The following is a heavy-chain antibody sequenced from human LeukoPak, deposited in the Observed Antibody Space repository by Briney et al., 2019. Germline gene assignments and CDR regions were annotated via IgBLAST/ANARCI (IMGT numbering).Heavy chain of an antibody. Sequence: GGSLRLSCAASGFTFSSYWMSWVRQAPGKGLEWVSAISGSGGRTYYADSVKGRFTISRDNSKNTLSLQMNSLRDEDTATYYCAKEVYCGRDCYNPGYGVDVWGQGTTVTVSS. CDR3: AKEVYCGRDCYNPGYGVDV. D-gene: IGHD2-21*02. J-gene: IGHJ6*02. CDR1: GFTFSSYW. CDR2: ISGSGGRT. V-gene: IGHV3-23*01.